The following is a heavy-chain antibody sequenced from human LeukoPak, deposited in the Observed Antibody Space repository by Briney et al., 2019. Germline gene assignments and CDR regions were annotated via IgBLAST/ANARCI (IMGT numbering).Heavy chain of an antibody. D-gene: IGHD3-10*01. CDR2: IYYSGST. V-gene: IGHV4-59*12. Sequence: SETLSLTCTVSGGSISSYYWSWIRQPPGKGLEGVGYIYYSGSTNDNPSLKSRVTISVDTSKNQFSLELRSVTAADTAVYYCARGPKPKSITMVRGVNFQRTKNWFDPWGQGILVTVSS. CDR1: GGSISSYY. CDR3: ARGPKPKSITMVRGVNFQRTKNWFDP. J-gene: IGHJ5*02.